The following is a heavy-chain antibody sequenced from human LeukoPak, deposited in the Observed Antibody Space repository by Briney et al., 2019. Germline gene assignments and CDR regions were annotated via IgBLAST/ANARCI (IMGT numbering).Heavy chain of an antibody. CDR1: GFTFSSYS. J-gene: IGHJ4*02. V-gene: IGHV3-23*01. CDR2: ISGSGSNT. Sequence: GGSLGLSCAASGFTFSSYSMNWVRQAPGKGLEWVSSISGSGSNTYYADSVKGRFTISRDNSKNTLCLQMNSLRAEDTAVYYCAKDGGGWYTSGWYYFDYWGQGILVTVSS. D-gene: IGHD6-19*01. CDR3: AKDGGGWYTSGWYYFDY.